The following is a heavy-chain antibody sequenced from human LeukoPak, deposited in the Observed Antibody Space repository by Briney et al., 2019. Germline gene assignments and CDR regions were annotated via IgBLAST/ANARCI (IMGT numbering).Heavy chain of an antibody. V-gene: IGHV3-33*01. Sequence: PGGSLTLSCAASGFTLSSYGMHWVRHAPGKGREWVAVIWYSGSNNYYADSVKGRFTISRDNSKNTLYLQINSLRAEDTAVYYCARDGGLAARFFDYWGQGTLVTVSS. CDR1: GFTLSSYG. D-gene: IGHD6-6*01. CDR2: IWYSGSNN. CDR3: ARDGGLAARFFDY. J-gene: IGHJ4*02.